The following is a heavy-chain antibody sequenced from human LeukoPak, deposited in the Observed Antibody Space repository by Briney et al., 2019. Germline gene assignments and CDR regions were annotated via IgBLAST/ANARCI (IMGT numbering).Heavy chain of an antibody. CDR1: GFTVSSNY. CDR3: ARELTIFGDAFDI. Sequence: GGSLRLSCAASGFTVSSNYMSWVRQAPGKGLEWVSVIYSGGNTYYADSVKGRFTISRDNSKNTLYLQMNSLRAEDTAVYYCARELTIFGDAFDIWGQGTMVTVSS. V-gene: IGHV3-66*01. J-gene: IGHJ3*02. D-gene: IGHD3-3*01. CDR2: IYSGGNT.